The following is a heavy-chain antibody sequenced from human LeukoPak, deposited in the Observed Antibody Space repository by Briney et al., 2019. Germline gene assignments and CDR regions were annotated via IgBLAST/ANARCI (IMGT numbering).Heavy chain of an antibody. V-gene: IGHV3-21*01. D-gene: IGHD3-16*01. CDR3: ARKFGTYFDY. CDR1: GFTFSSYT. J-gene: IGHJ4*02. Sequence: PGGSLRLSCAASGFTFSSYTMNWVRQAPGKGLEWVSSISGSSTYIYYADSVKGRFSISRDNSKNTLYLQTNSLRAEDTAVYYCARKFGTYFDYWGQGIQVTVSS. CDR2: ISGSSTYI.